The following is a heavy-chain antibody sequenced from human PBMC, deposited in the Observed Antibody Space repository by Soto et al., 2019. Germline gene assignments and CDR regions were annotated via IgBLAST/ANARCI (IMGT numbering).Heavy chain of an antibody. CDR1: GGSISGYY. J-gene: IGHJ5*02. V-gene: IGHV4-59*13. CDR2: IYYSGST. Sequence: SETLSLTCTVSGGSISGYYWSWIRQPPGKGLEWIGYIYYSGSTNYNPSLKSRVTMSLDTSRNQFSLSLSSVTAADTATYFCARYSPPKKSYDSNPGWFDPWGQGTLVTVSS. CDR3: ARYSPPKKSYDSNPGWFDP. D-gene: IGHD3-22*01.